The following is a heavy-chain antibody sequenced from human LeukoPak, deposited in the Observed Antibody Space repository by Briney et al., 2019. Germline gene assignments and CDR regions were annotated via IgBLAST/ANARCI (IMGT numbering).Heavy chain of an antibody. CDR2: IYYSGST. Sequence: SETLSLTCTVPGGSISSYYWSWIRQPPGKGLEWIGYIYYSGSTNYNPSLKSRVTISVDTSKNRFSLKLSSVTAADTAVYYCARGYSGYDAFDIWGQGTMVTVSS. J-gene: IGHJ3*02. D-gene: IGHD5-12*01. V-gene: IGHV4-59*01. CDR3: ARGYSGYDAFDI. CDR1: GGSISSYY.